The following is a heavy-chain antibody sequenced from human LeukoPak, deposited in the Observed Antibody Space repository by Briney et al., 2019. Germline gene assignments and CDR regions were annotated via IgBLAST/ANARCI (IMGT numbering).Heavy chain of an antibody. J-gene: IGHJ4*02. CDR2: MRPHGGNN. D-gene: IGHD3-10*01. CDR3: AKDQAGTWGLDY. Sequence: PGGSXRLSCAASGFTFSDYGIHWIRQAPGKGLEWVAFMRPHGGNNYYSDSVKGRFNISRDISKNTQYLQMDSLRPEDTAVYFCAKDQAGTWGLDYWGQGTLVTVSS. CDR1: GFTFSDYG. V-gene: IGHV3-30*02.